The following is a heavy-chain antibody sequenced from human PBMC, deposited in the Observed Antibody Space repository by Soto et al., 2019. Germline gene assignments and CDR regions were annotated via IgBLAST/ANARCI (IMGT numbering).Heavy chain of an antibody. CDR2: IYYSGST. J-gene: IGHJ5*02. CDR3: ARLSFDYGAYNWFDP. Sequence: SETLSLTCTVSGGSISSYYWSWIRQPPGKGLEWIGYIYYSGSTNYNPSLKSRVTISVDTSKNQFSLKLSSVTAADTAVYYCARLSFDYGAYNWFDPWGQGTLVTVSS. V-gene: IGHV4-59*08. CDR1: GGSISSYY. D-gene: IGHD4-17*01.